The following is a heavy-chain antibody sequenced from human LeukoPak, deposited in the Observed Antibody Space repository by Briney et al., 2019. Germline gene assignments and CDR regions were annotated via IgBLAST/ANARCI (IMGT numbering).Heavy chain of an antibody. CDR2: ISGSGGNT. CDR3: AKGWYFDL. CDR1: GFTFSSYA. J-gene: IGHJ2*01. V-gene: IGHV3-23*01. Sequence: HSGGSLRLSCAASGFTFSSYAMSWVRQAPGEGLEWVSAISGSGGNTYYADSVKGRFTISRDNSKNTLYLQMNSLRAEDTAVYYCAKGWYFDLWGRGTLVTVSS.